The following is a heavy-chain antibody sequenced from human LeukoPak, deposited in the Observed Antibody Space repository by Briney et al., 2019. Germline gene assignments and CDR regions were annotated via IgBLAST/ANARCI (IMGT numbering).Heavy chain of an antibody. CDR3: ARPQAGS. CDR1: GGSISSSSYY. V-gene: IGHV4-39*01. Sequence: PSETLSLTCTVSGGSISSSSYYWGWIRQPPGEGLEWIGSIYYRGSTYYNPSLKSRVTISVDTSKNQFSLKLSSVTAADTAVYYCARPQAGSWGQGTLVTVSS. D-gene: IGHD3-10*01. J-gene: IGHJ5*02. CDR2: IYYRGST.